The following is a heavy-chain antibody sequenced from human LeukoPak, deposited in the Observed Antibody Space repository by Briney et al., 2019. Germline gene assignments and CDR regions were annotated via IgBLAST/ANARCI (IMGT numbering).Heavy chain of an antibody. J-gene: IGHJ5*02. Sequence: SETLSLTCAVYGGSFSGYYWSWIRQPPGKGLEWIGEINHSGSTNYNPSLRSRVTISVATSKNQFSLKLSSVTAADTAVYYCARSRRLLWFGESSDRWGQGTLVTVSS. CDR2: INHSGST. V-gene: IGHV4-34*01. D-gene: IGHD3-10*01. CDR3: ARSRRLLWFGESSDR. CDR1: GGSFSGYY.